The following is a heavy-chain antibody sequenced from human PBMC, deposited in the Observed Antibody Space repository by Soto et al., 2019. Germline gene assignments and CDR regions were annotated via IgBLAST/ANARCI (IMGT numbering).Heavy chain of an antibody. V-gene: IGHV1-2*04. CDR2: INPNSGGT. CDR3: ARVGGSPDRDFDY. J-gene: IGHJ4*02. D-gene: IGHD3-10*01. CDR1: GYTFTGYY. Sequence: VALKVSCKASGYTFTGYYMHWVRQAPGQGLEWMGWINPNSGGTNYAQKFQGWVTMTRDTSISTAYMELSRLRSDDTAVYYCARVGGSPDRDFDYWGQGTLVTGSS.